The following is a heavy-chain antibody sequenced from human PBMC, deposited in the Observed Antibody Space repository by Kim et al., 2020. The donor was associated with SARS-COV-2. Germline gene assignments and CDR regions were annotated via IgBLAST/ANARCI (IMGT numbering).Heavy chain of an antibody. J-gene: IGHJ4*02. Sequence: SETLSLTCAVYGGSFSGYYWSWIRQPPGKGLEWIGEINHSGSTNYNPSLKSRVTISVDTSKNQFSLKLSSVTAADTAVYYCAREGATIRWGFDYWGQGTLVTVSS. D-gene: IGHD5-12*01. CDR1: GGSFSGYY. CDR2: INHSGST. V-gene: IGHV4-34*01. CDR3: AREGATIRWGFDY.